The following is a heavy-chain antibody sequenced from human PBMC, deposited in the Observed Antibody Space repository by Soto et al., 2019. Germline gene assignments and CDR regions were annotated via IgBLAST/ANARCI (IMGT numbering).Heavy chain of an antibody. J-gene: IGHJ5*02. CDR3: ARGWLPSPNLRFDP. V-gene: IGHV4-61*01. Sequence: SSETLSLTCTVSGGSVSSRNYYWSWIRQPPGKGLEWIGYLYYSGSTNHNPSLKSRVTTSADASKNQFSLKLSSVTAADTAVYYCARGWLPSPNLRFDPWGQGILVTVSS. D-gene: IGHD3-22*01. CDR2: LYYSGST. CDR1: GGSVSSRNYY.